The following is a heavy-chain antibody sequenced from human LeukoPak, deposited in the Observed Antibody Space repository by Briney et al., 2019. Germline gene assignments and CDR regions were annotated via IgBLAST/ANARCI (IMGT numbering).Heavy chain of an antibody. V-gene: IGHV4-31*03. D-gene: IGHD2-2*01. CDR2: IYYSGST. CDR3: ARANIVVVPAAPDFDY. J-gene: IGHJ4*02. Sequence: SQTLSLTCTVSGGSISSGGYYWSWLRQHPGKGLEWIGYIYYSGSTYYNPSLKSRVTISVDTSKNQFSLKLSSVTAADTAVYYCARANIVVVPAAPDFDYWGQGTLVTVSS. CDR1: GGSISSGGYY.